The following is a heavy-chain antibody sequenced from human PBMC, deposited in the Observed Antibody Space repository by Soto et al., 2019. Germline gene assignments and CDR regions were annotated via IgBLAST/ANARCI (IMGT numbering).Heavy chain of an antibody. CDR1: GSTLSEFS. V-gene: IGHV1-24*01. CDR3: ATGVGWGFIYSLQY. Sequence: QVQLEQSGAEVKKPGASVRVSCKISGSTLSEFSMHWVRQAPGKGLEWMGGYVPEDGKTIYAPKFQDRVIMTEDTSTDTAYMEPSRLRSEDTAVYFCATGVGWGFIYSLQYWGQGTPVTVSS. D-gene: IGHD1-26*01. CDR2: YVPEDGKT. J-gene: IGHJ4*02.